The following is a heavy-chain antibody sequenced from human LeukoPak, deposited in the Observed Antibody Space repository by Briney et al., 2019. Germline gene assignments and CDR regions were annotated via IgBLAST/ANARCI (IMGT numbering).Heavy chain of an antibody. D-gene: IGHD3-10*01. CDR2: ISYDGSNK. CDR3: AKDRHYYGFDP. Sequence: SGGSLRLSCAASGFTFSSYGMHWVRQAPGKGLEWVAVISYDGSNKYYADSVKGRFTISRDNSKNTLYLQMNSLRAEDTAVYYCAKDRHYYGFDPWGQGTLVTVSS. CDR1: GFTFSSYG. J-gene: IGHJ5*02. V-gene: IGHV3-30*18.